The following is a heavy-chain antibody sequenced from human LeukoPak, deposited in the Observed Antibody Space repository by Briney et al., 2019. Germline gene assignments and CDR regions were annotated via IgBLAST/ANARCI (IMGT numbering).Heavy chain of an antibody. CDR2: IYHSGST. CDR3: ARDDSSGYYGY. J-gene: IGHJ4*02. Sequence: PSETLSLTCTVSGYSISSGYYWGWIRQPPGKGLEWIGYIYHSGSTYYNPSLKSRVTISVDRSKNQFSLKLSSVTAADTAVYYCARDDSSGYYGYWGQGTLVTVSS. CDR1: GYSISSGYY. V-gene: IGHV4-38-2*02. D-gene: IGHD3-22*01.